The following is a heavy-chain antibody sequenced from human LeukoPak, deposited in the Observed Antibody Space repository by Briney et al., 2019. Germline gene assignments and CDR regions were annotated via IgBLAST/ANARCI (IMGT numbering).Heavy chain of an antibody. CDR2: FSYGGNT. Sequence: SETLSLTCTVSGGSISSSDYYWAWIRQPPGKGLERIGSFSYGGNTYYKSSLKSRITISVDTSKNQFSLKLSSVTAADTAVYYCARHVHSGWYWVYWGQGTLVTVSS. CDR3: ARHVHSGWYWVY. D-gene: IGHD6-19*01. V-gene: IGHV4-39*01. CDR1: GGSISSSDYY. J-gene: IGHJ4*02.